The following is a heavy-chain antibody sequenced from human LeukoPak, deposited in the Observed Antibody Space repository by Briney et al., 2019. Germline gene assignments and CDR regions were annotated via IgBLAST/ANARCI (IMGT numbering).Heavy chain of an antibody. CDR1: GGTFSSYA. CDR3: ARLSTYYYGSGFGP. J-gene: IGHJ5*02. D-gene: IGHD3-10*01. V-gene: IGHV1-69*04. Sequence: ASVKVSCKASGGTFSSYAISWVRQAPGQGLEWMGRIIPILGIANYAQKFQGRVTITADKSTSTAYMELSSLRSEDTAVYYCARLSTYYYGSGFGPWGQGTLVTVSS. CDR2: IIPILGIA.